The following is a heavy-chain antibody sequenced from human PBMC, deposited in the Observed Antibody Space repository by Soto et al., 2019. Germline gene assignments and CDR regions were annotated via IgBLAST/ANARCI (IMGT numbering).Heavy chain of an antibody. V-gene: IGHV1-18*04. CDR3: AREHTGGEVGMDV. Sequence: ASVKVSCKAXGYTFTSYGISWVRQAPGQGLEWMGWISAYNGNTNYAQKLQGRVTMTTDTSTSTAYMELRSLRSDDTDVYYCAREHTGGEVGMDVWGQGTTVTAP. CDR2: ISAYNGNT. CDR1: GYTFTSYG. D-gene: IGHD3-16*01. J-gene: IGHJ6*02.